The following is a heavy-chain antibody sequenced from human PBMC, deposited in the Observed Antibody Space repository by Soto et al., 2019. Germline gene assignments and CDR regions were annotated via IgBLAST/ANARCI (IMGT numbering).Heavy chain of an antibody. V-gene: IGHV4-4*02. Sequence: QVQLQESGPGLVKPSGTLSLTCAVSGVSISSHDWWTWVRQPPGKGLEWIAESHQSGNTNYNSSLESRVTISVDKSKNQFSLNLSSVTVADTAVYYCATRDTSRFYWGQGTLVTVSS. CDR3: ATRDTSRFY. CDR1: GVSISSHDW. CDR2: SHQSGNT. D-gene: IGHD6-13*01. J-gene: IGHJ4*02.